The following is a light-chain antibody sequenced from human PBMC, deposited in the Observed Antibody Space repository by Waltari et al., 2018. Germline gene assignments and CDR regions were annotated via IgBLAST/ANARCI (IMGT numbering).Light chain of an antibody. V-gene: IGKV3-20*01. CDR1: QNIGTY. J-gene: IGKJ1*01. CDR3: QNHERLPAT. CDR2: AAS. Sequence: LTQSPGTLSLSPGDRATLSCRASQNIGTYLVWYQQKPGQPPRLLMYAASRGATGVPDRFSGSGSGTDFSLTISRLEPEDFAVYYCQNHERLPATFGQGTRVEIK.